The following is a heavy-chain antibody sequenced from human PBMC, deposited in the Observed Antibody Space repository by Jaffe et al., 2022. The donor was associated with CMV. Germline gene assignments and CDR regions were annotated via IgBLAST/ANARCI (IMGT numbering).Heavy chain of an antibody. V-gene: IGHV4-39*01. CDR1: GGSISSSSYY. D-gene: IGHD2-21*02. CDR2: IYYSGST. CDR3: ATNNPHVVTAYGYFDL. J-gene: IGHJ2*01. Sequence: QLQLQESGPGLVKPSETLSLTCTVSGGSISSSSYYWGWIRQPPGKGLEWIGSIYYSGSTYYNPSLKSRVTISVDTSKNQFSLKLSSVTAADTAVYYCATNNPHVVTAYGYFDLWGRGTLVTVSS.